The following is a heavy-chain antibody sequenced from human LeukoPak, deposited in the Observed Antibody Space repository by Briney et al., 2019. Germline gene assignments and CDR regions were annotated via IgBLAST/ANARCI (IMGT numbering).Heavy chain of an antibody. CDR2: INPSGGST. CDR3: ARYSSSTRGYFDY. Sequence: ASVKVSCKASGYTFTSYYMHWVRQAPGQGLEWMGIINPSGGSTSYAQKFQGRVTMTRDMSTGTVYMELSSLRSEDTAVYYCARYSSSTRGYFDYWGQGTLVTVSS. V-gene: IGHV1-46*01. D-gene: IGHD6-6*01. CDR1: GYTFTSYY. J-gene: IGHJ4*02.